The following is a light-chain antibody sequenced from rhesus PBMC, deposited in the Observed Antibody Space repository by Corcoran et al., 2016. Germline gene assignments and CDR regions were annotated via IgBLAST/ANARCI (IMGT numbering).Light chain of an antibody. CDR1: QVISSW. CDR3: QQYDDLPLT. CDR2: YAS. Sequence: DIQMTQSPSSLSASVGDKVTITCHASQVISSWLAWYQQKPGKAPKPLCYYASRLQSGVPSRFSGSGSGTDYTPTISSLQPEDFATYYCQQYDDLPLTFGGGTKVEIK. J-gene: IGKJ4*01. V-gene: IGKV1-19*01.